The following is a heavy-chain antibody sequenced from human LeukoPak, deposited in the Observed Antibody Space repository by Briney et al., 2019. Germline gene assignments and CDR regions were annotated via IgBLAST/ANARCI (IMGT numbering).Heavy chain of an antibody. CDR3: VRERRRSPLVVVRQGHTNTIMDV. Sequence: SETLSLTCTVSGGSISSYYWSWIRQPPGKGLEWIGYIYYSGSTNYNPSLKSRVTISVDTSKNQFSLKLSSVTAADTAVYYCVRERRRSPLVVVRQGHTNTIMDVWGQGTTVTVSS. J-gene: IGHJ6*02. D-gene: IGHD3-16*02. CDR2: IYYSGST. CDR1: GGSISSYY. V-gene: IGHV4-59*01.